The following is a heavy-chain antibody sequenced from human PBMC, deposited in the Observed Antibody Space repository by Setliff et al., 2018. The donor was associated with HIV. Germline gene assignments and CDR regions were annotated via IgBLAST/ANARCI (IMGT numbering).Heavy chain of an antibody. CDR2: IYTSGNT. V-gene: IGHV4-4*07. Sequence: PSETLSLTCTVSGGSISSHYWSWIRQPAGKGLEWIGRIYTSGNTNYNPSLKSRVTMSVDTSKNQFSLRLSSVTAADTAVYYCARFSNTLNWFDPWGQGTLVTVSS. CDR1: GGSISSHY. CDR3: ARFSNTLNWFDP. D-gene: IGHD4-4*01. J-gene: IGHJ5*02.